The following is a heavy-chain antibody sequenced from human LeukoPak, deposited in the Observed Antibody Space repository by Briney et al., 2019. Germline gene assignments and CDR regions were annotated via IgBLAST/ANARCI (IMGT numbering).Heavy chain of an antibody. Sequence: ASVKVSCKASVDTFTNYGISWVRQAPGEGLQWMGWISAYNGNTNYAQKLQGRVTVTTDRSTSTTSMELRSLRFDDTAIYYCMREVYDRRGYFGQWGQGTLVTVSS. V-gene: IGHV1-18*01. CDR1: VDTFTNYG. D-gene: IGHD3-22*01. J-gene: IGHJ4*02. CDR2: ISAYNGNT. CDR3: MREVYDRRGYFGQ.